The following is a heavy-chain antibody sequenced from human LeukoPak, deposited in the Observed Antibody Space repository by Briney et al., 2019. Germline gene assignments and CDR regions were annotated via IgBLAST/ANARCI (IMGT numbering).Heavy chain of an antibody. D-gene: IGHD5-18*01. V-gene: IGHV4-59*08. J-gene: IGHJ4*02. Sequence: SETLSLTCTVSGGSISSYYWSWIRQPPGEGLEWSGYIYYSGSTDYNPSLKSRVTISVDTSKNQFSLKLSSVTAADTAVYYCARLSIPGIQLWFDYWGQGALVTVSS. CDR3: ARLSIPGIQLWFDY. CDR2: IYYSGST. CDR1: GGSISSYY.